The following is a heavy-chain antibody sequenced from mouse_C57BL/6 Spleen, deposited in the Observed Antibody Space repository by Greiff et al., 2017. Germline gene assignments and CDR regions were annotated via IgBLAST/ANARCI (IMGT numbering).Heavy chain of an antibody. J-gene: IGHJ2*01. V-gene: IGHV1-69*01. CDR3: AARGYYFDY. Sequence: QVQLQQPGAELVMPGASVKLSCKASGYTFTSYWMHWVKQRPGQGLEWIGEIDPSDSYTNYNQKFKGKSTLTVDKSSSTAYMQLSSLTSEDSAVYYGAARGYYFDYWGQGTTLTVSS. D-gene: IGHD3-1*01. CDR2: IDPSDSYT. CDR1: GYTFTSYW.